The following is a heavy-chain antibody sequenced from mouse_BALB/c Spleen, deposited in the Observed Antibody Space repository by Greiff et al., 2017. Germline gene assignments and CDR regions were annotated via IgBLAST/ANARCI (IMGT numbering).Heavy chain of an antibody. CDR3: ARGAYYGSRNFDY. CDR2: ISSGSSTI. CDR1: GFTFSSFG. J-gene: IGHJ2*01. Sequence: EVKVVESGGGLVQPGGSRKLSCAASGFTFSSFGMHWVRQAPEKGLEWVAYISSGSSTIYYADTVKGRFTISRDNPKNTLFLQMTSLRSEDTAMYYCARGAYYGSRNFDYWGQGTTLTVSS. D-gene: IGHD1-1*01. V-gene: IGHV5-17*02.